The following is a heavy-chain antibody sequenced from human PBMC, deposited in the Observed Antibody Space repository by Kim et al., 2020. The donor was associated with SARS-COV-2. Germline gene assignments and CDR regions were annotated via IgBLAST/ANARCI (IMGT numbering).Heavy chain of an antibody. V-gene: IGHV4-39*01. Sequence: SETLSLTCTVSGGSISSSSYYWGWIRQPPGKGLEWIGSIYYSGSTYYNPSLKSRVTISVDTSKNQFSLKLSSVTAADTAAYYCARHPEFYCSGGSCYRFDCWGQGTLVTVSS. CDR1: GGSISSSSYY. D-gene: IGHD2-15*01. CDR2: IYYSGST. CDR3: ARHPEFYCSGGSCYRFDC. J-gene: IGHJ4*02.